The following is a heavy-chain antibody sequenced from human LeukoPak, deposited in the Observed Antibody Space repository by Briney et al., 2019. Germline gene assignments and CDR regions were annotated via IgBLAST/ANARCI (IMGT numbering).Heavy chain of an antibody. D-gene: IGHD3-10*01. CDR1: GGSFSGYY. V-gene: IGHV4-34*01. J-gene: IGHJ4*02. Sequence: PSETLSLTCAVYGGSFSGYYWSWIRQPPGKGLEWIGEINHSGSTNHNPSLKSRVTISVDTSKNQFSLKLSSVTAADTAVYYCARGRPINYGSGSYKSTLFDYWGQGTLVTVSS. CDR3: ARGRPINYGSGSYKSTLFDY. CDR2: INHSGST.